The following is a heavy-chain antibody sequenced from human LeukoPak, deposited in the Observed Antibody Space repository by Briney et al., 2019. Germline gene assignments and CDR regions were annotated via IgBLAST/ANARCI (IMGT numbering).Heavy chain of an antibody. D-gene: IGHD5-12*01. V-gene: IGHV4-39*01. CDR3: ASGYYSGYVGSSFDY. J-gene: IGHJ4*02. CDR1: GGSISSSSYY. Sequence: PSETLSLTCTVSGGSISSSSYYWGWIRQPPGKGLEWIGSIYYSGSTYYNPSLKSRVTISVDTSENQFSLKLSSVTAADTAVYYCASGYYSGYVGSSFDYWGQGTLVTVSS. CDR2: IYYSGST.